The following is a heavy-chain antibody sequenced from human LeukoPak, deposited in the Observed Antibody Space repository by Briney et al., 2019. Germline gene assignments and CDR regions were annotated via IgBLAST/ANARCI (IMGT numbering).Heavy chain of an antibody. D-gene: IGHD3-22*01. CDR2: ISYDGSNK. Sequence: GGSLRLSCAASGFTFSSYAMHWVRQAPGKGLEWVAVISYDGSNKYYADSVKGRFTISRDNSKNTLYLQMNSLRAEDTAVYYCARGGHYYDSSAIRRAFDIWGQGTMVTVSS. V-gene: IGHV3-30-3*01. CDR1: GFTFSSYA. J-gene: IGHJ3*02. CDR3: ARGGHYYDSSAIRRAFDI.